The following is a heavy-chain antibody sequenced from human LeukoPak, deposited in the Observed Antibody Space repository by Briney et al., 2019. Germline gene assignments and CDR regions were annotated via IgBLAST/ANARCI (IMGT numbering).Heavy chain of an antibody. J-gene: IGHJ4*02. CDR2: IDHGGST. D-gene: IGHD5-12*01. CDR3: ARARGTVAIDY. CDR1: VESFSGYQ. V-gene: IGHV4-34*01. Sequence: SETLSLTCAVYVESFSGYQWTWFRQPPGKGLEWIGEIDHGGSTNYNPSLKSRVTMSSDTSKNQFSLKMTSLTAAGTAVYYCARARGTVAIDYWGQGTRVTVSS.